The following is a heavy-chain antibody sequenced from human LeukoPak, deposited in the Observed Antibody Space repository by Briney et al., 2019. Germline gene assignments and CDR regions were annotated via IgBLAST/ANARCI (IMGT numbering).Heavy chain of an antibody. CDR2: IYPGDSDT. D-gene: IGHD6-19*01. Sequence: GDSLKISCKGSGYSLTSYWIGWVRQMPGKGLEWMGIIYPGDSDTRYSPSFQGQVTISADKSISTAYLQWSSLKASDTAMFYCARHRAVSGDKYHDYWGQGTLVTVSS. CDR3: ARHRAVSGDKYHDY. J-gene: IGHJ4*02. V-gene: IGHV5-51*01. CDR1: GYSLTSYW.